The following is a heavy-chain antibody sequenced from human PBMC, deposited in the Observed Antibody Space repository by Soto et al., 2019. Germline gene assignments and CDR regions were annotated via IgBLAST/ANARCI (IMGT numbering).Heavy chain of an antibody. V-gene: IGHV4-39*01. Sequence: SETLSLTCTVSGGSISSSSYYWGWIRQPPGKGLEWIGSIYYIGSTYYNPSLKSRVTISVDTSKNQFSLKLSSVTAADTAVYYCAGRTSLNWFDPWGQGTLVTVSS. D-gene: IGHD2-2*01. J-gene: IGHJ5*02. CDR2: IYYIGST. CDR3: AGRTSLNWFDP. CDR1: GGSISSSSYY.